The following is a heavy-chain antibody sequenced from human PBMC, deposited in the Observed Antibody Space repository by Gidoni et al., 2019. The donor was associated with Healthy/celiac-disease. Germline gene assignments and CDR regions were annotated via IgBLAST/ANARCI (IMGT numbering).Heavy chain of an antibody. D-gene: IGHD6-19*01. CDR1: GFSLSTSGVG. J-gene: IGHJ2*01. CDR3: ARLFSSGWFPIYWYFDL. V-gene: IGHV2-5*02. CDR2: IYWDDDK. Sequence: QITLKESGPTLVKPTQTLTLTCTFSGFSLSTSGVGVGWIRQPPGKALEWLALIYWDDDKRYSPSLKSRLTITKDTSKNQVVLTMTNMDPVDTATYYCARLFSSGWFPIYWYFDLWGRGTLVTVSS.